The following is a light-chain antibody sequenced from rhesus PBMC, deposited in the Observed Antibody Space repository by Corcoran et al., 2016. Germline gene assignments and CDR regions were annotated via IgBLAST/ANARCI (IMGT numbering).Light chain of an antibody. CDR2: GAS. Sequence: EIVMTQSPATLSLSPGERATLSCRASQSVSSSLAWYQQKPGQAPRLIIYGASSRATGIPDRLRGRGSWTDFTLTFSNLEPEDVAVYYCLQHSNWPFTFGPGTKLDIK. V-gene: IGKV3-24*01. CDR3: LQHSNWPFT. J-gene: IGKJ3*01. CDR1: QSVSSS.